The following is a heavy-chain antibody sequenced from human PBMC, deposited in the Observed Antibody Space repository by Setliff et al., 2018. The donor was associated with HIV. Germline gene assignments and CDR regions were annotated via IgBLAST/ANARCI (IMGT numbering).Heavy chain of an antibody. CDR1: GGSISSYY. Sequence: KASETLSLTCTVSGGSISSYYWSWIRQPPGKGLEWIGRIYTSGSTNYNPSLKSRVTISVDTSKNQFSLKLSSVTAADTAVYYCECYNSDDGYFDNWGQGALVTVSS. CDR2: IYTSGST. V-gene: IGHV4-4*08. D-gene: IGHD2-8*01. CDR3: ECYNSDDGYFDN. J-gene: IGHJ4*02.